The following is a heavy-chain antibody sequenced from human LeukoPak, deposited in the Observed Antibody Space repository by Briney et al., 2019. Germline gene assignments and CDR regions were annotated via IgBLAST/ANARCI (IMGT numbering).Heavy chain of an antibody. Sequence: GGSLRLSCAASGFTFSSYSMNWVRQAPGNGLEWVSSISSSSYIYYADSVKGRFTISRDNAKNSLYLQMNSLRAEDTAVYYCARAYCGGDCYSDTIDYWGQGTLVTVSS. CDR2: ISSSSYI. J-gene: IGHJ4*02. D-gene: IGHD2-21*01. V-gene: IGHV3-21*01. CDR3: ARAYCGGDCYSDTIDY. CDR1: GFTFSSYS.